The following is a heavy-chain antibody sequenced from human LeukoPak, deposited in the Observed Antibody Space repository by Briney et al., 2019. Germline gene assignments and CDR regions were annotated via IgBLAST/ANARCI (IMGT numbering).Heavy chain of an antibody. J-gene: IGHJ4*02. D-gene: IGHD1-1*01. CDR1: GGSFSGYY. V-gene: IGHV4-34*01. CDR2: INRSGIT. CDR3: ARRVTTIGRNDIDS. Sequence: PSETLSLTCSVYGGSFSGYYWTWIRQSPGKGLEWIGEINRSGITNYNPSLKSRATISVDTSKSQFSLKVRSVTAADTAVYFCARRVTTIGRNDIDSWGQGTLVTVSS.